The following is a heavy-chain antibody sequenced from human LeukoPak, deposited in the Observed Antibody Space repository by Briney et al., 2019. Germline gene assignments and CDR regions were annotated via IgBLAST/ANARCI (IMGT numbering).Heavy chain of an antibody. J-gene: IGHJ4*02. D-gene: IGHD3-10*01. CDR1: GFTFSSYA. V-gene: IGHV3-23*01. CDR2: ISGNGGGT. CDR3: ARGHYGLDY. Sequence: PGGSLRLSCAASGFTFSSYAMRWVRQAPGKGLEWVSAISGNGGGTYYADSVKVRFTISRDNSKNTLYLQMNSLRAEDTAVYYCARGHYGLDYWGQGTLVTVSS.